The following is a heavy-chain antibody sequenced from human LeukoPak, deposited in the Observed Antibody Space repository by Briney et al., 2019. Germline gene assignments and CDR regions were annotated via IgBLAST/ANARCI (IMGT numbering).Heavy chain of an antibody. J-gene: IGHJ4*02. CDR3: ASPSSSGIGY. Sequence: GRSLRLSCAASGFTFSSYWMHWVRQAPGKGLVWVSRINSDGSSTSYADSVKGRFTVSRDNAKNSLYLQMNSLRAEGTAVYYCASPSSSGIGYWGQGTLVTVSS. CDR1: GFTFSSYW. CDR2: INSDGSST. D-gene: IGHD6-19*01. V-gene: IGHV3-74*01.